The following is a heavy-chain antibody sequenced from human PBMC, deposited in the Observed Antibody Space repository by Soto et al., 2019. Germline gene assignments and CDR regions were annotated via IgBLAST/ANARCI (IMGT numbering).Heavy chain of an antibody. V-gene: IGHV4-59*01. CDR2: T. CDR3: ARDLGNHYTMDV. D-gene: IGHD1-1*01. Sequence: WTWIRQSPGQGLEWIGSTNYNPSLKSRVTISVDTSKNQFSLKLSSVTAADTAVYYCARDLGNHYTMDVWGQGTTVTVSS. J-gene: IGHJ6*02.